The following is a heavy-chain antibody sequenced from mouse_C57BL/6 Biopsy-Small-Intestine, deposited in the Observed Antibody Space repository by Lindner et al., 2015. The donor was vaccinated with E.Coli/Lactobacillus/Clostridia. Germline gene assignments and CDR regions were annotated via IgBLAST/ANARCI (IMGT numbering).Heavy chain of an antibody. CDR2: IYPGDGDT. CDR3: ARAPHYYGSSYGAMDY. V-gene: IGHV1-82*01. J-gene: IGHJ4*01. Sequence: VQLQESGPELVKPGASVKISCKASGYAFSGSWMNWVKQRPGKGLEWIGRIYPGDGDTNYNGKFKGKATLTADKSSSTAYMQLSSLTSEDSAVYFCARAPHYYGSSYGAMDYWGQGTSVTVSS. D-gene: IGHD1-1*01. CDR1: GYAFSGSW.